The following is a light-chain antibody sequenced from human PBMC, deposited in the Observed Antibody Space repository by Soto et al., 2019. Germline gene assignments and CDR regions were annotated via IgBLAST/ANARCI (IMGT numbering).Light chain of an antibody. Sequence: QSVLTQSPSASASLGASVKLTCTLSSGHSSYAIAWHQQQPEKGPRYLMKLNSDGSHSKGDGIPDRFSGSSSGAERYLTISRLQSEDEADYYCQTWDTGARVVFGGGTKVTVL. CDR2: LNSDGSH. V-gene: IGLV4-69*01. J-gene: IGLJ2*01. CDR3: QTWDTGARVV. CDR1: SGHSSYA.